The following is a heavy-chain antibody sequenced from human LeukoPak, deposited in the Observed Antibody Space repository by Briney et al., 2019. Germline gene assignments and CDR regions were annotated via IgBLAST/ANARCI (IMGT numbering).Heavy chain of an antibody. Sequence: KPSETLSLTCTVSGGSISSYYWSWIRQPPGKGLEWIGYIYYSGSTNYNPSLKSRVTISVDTSKNQFSLKLSSVTAADTAVYYCARVSPPPLAYDFWSGYPYNWFDPWGQGTLVTVSS. CDR1: GGSISSYY. J-gene: IGHJ5*02. CDR3: ARVSPPPLAYDFWSGYPYNWFDP. D-gene: IGHD3-3*01. CDR2: IYYSGST. V-gene: IGHV4-59*01.